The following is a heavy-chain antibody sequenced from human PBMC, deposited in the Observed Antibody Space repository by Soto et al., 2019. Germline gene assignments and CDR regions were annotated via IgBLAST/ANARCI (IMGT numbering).Heavy chain of an antibody. J-gene: IGHJ4*02. V-gene: IGHV1-69*01. D-gene: IGHD6-19*01. Sequence: QVQLVQSGAEVKKPGSSVKVSCKASGGTFSSYAISWVRQAPGQGLEWMGGIIPIFGTANYAQKFQGRVTITADESTSTAYMELRSLRSEDTAVDYCAGWRVPSSGWRVFDYWGQGTLVTVS. CDR1: GGTFSSYA. CDR3: AGWRVPSSGWRVFDY. CDR2: IIPIFGTA.